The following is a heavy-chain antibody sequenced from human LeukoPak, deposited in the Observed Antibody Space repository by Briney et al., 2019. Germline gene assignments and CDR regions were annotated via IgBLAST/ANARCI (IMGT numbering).Heavy chain of an antibody. CDR3: ARVPGHSSGYYSFDY. Sequence: ASVKVSCKASGYTFTSYGISWVRQAPGQGLEWMGWISAYNGNTNYAQKLQGRVTMTTDTSTSTAYMKLRSLRSDDTAVYYCARVPGHSSGYYSFDYWGQGTLVTVSS. V-gene: IGHV1-18*01. CDR1: GYTFTSYG. D-gene: IGHD3-22*01. CDR2: ISAYNGNT. J-gene: IGHJ4*02.